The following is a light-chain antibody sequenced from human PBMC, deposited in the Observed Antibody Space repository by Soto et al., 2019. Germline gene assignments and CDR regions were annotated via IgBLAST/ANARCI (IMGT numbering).Light chain of an antibody. CDR2: AVS. Sequence: QSVLTQPASVSGSPGQSITISCTGTSSDVGGYNHVSWYQHSPGKAPKLILFAVSDRPSGVSHRFSGSKSGNTASLTIAGLQAEDEADYYCCSYTSLSTVVFGGGTKLTVL. CDR3: CSYTSLSTVV. CDR1: SSDVGGYNH. J-gene: IGLJ2*01. V-gene: IGLV2-14*01.